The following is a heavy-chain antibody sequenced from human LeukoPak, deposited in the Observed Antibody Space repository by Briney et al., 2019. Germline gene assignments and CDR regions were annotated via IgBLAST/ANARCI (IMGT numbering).Heavy chain of an antibody. V-gene: IGHV3-21*01. CDR1: GFTFSSYN. CDR3: AREAYCTNGVCYFDY. D-gene: IGHD2-8*01. CDR2: ISSSSSYI. J-gene: IGHJ4*02. Sequence: GGSLRLSCAASGFTFSSYNMNWVRQAPGKGLEWVSCISSSSSYIYYADSVKGRFTISRDNAKNSLYLQMNSLRAEDTAVYYCAREAYCTNGVCYFDYWGQGTLVTVSS.